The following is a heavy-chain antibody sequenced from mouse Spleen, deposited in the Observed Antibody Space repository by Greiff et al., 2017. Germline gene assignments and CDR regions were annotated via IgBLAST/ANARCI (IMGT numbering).Heavy chain of an antibody. Sequence: VQLKESGPELVKPGASVKMSCKASGYTFTSYVMHWVKQKPGQGLEWIGYINPYNDGTKYNEKFKGKATLTSDKSSSTAYMELSSLTSEDSAVYYCARGGLRLGYFDVWGAGTTVTVSS. J-gene: IGHJ1*01. CDR2: INPYNDGT. CDR3: ARGGLRLGYFDV. V-gene: IGHV1-14*01. D-gene: IGHD1-2*01. CDR1: GYTFTSYV.